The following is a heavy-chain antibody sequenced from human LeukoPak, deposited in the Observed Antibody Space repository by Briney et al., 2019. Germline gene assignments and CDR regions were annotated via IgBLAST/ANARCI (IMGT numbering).Heavy chain of an antibody. J-gene: IGHJ4*02. CDR2: INPSGGST. D-gene: IGHD3-22*01. CDR3: ARDGSPDRITMIVVVPVGIDY. V-gene: IGHV1-46*01. CDR1: GYTFTSYC. Sequence: ASVKVSCKASGYTFTSYCMHWVRQAPGQGLEWMGIINPSGGSTSYAQKFQGRVTMTRDTSTSTVYMELSSLRSEDTAVYYCARDGSPDRITMIVVVPVGIDYWGQGTLVTVSS.